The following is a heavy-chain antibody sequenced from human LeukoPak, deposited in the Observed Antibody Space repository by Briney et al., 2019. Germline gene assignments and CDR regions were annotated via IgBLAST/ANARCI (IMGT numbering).Heavy chain of an antibody. CDR2: INPSGGST. D-gene: IGHD3-3*01. CDR1: GYTFTSYY. V-gene: IGHV1-46*01. CDR3: ARGGYDFWSGYYSQNWFDP. Sequence: VASVNVSCKASGYTFTSYYMHWVRQAPGQGLEWMGIINPSGGSTSYAQKFQGRVTMTRDTSTSTVYMELSSLRSEDTAVYYCARGGYDFWSGYYSQNWFDPWGQGTLVTVSS. J-gene: IGHJ5*02.